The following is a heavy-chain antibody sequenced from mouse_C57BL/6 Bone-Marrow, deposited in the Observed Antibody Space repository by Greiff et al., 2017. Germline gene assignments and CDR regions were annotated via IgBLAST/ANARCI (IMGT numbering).Heavy chain of an antibody. V-gene: IGHV14-4*01. J-gene: IGHJ4*01. CDR3: TTRGCYCAMDY. Sequence: EVQLQQSGAELVRPGASVKLSCTASGFNIKDDYMHWVKQRPEQGLEWIGWIDPENGDPEYASTFQGKATITAATSSHTAYLQLSSLTSEDTAVYYCTTRGCYCAMDYWGQGTSVTVSS. D-gene: IGHD1-1*02. CDR2: IDPENGDP. CDR1: GFNIKDDY.